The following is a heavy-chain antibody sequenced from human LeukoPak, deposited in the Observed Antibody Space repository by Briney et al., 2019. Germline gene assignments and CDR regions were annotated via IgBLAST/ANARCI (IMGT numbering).Heavy chain of an antibody. J-gene: IGHJ4*02. CDR3: AKHSSGYIPTGY. CDR2: ISGSGGST. Sequence: GSLRLSCAASGFTLSSYAMSWVRQAPGKGLEWVSAISGSGGSTYYADSVKGRFTISRDNSKNTLYLQMNSLRAEDTAVYYCAKHSSGYIPTGYWGQGTLVTVSS. CDR1: GFTLSSYA. V-gene: IGHV3-23*01. D-gene: IGHD3-22*01.